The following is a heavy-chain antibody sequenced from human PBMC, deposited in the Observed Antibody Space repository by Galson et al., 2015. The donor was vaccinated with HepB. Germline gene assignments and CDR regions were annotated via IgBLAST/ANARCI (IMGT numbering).Heavy chain of an antibody. CDR2: IWYDGSYK. Sequence: SLRLSCAASEFTFSNYGMHWVRQAPGKGLEWVAVIWYDGSYKFYGDSVKGRFTISRDNSQNTLLLEMHSLRVEDTAVYYCVRDQWQINAFDLWGQGTLVTVSS. J-gene: IGHJ3*01. V-gene: IGHV3-33*01. CDR1: EFTFSNYG. D-gene: IGHD6-19*01. CDR3: VRDQWQINAFDL.